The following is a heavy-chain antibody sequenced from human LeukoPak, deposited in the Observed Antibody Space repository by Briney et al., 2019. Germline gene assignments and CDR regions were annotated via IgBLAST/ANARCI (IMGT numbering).Heavy chain of an antibody. J-gene: IGHJ2*01. CDR1: GFTFSSYE. Sequence: GGSLRLSCAASGFTFSSYEMNWVRQAPGKGLEWVSYISSSGSTIYYADSVKGRFTISRDNAKNSLYLQMNSPRVEDTAVYYCARVRERSYWYFDLWGRGTLVTVSS. V-gene: IGHV3-48*03. CDR3: ARVRERSYWYFDL. D-gene: IGHD1-26*01. CDR2: ISSSGSTI.